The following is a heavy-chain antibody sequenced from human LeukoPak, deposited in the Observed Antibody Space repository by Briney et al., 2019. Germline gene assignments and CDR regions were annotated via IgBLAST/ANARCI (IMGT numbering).Heavy chain of an antibody. CDR1: GGSFSGYY. V-gene: IGHV4-34*01. J-gene: IGHJ6*02. Sequence: SETLSLTCAVYGGSFSGYYWSWIRQPPGKGLEWIGEINHSGSTNYNPSLKSRVTISVDTSKNQFSLRLNSVTAADTAVYYCARENYYDSSGYSEGMDVWGQGTTVTVS. D-gene: IGHD3-22*01. CDR2: INHSGST. CDR3: ARENYYDSSGYSEGMDV.